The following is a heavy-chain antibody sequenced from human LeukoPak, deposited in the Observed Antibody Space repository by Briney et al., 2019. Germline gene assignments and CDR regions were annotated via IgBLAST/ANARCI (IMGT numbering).Heavy chain of an antibody. Sequence: RGSLRLSCAASGFTFSSYWMHWVRQAPGKGLEWVAVISHDGSNKNYADSVQGRFTISRDNSKNTLYLQMNSLRAEDTAVYYCARAPGSSSSWSYFDFWGQGTLVTVSS. J-gene: IGHJ4*02. CDR1: GFTFSSYW. CDR2: ISHDGSNK. V-gene: IGHV3-30-3*01. CDR3: ARAPGSSSSWSYFDF. D-gene: IGHD6-13*01.